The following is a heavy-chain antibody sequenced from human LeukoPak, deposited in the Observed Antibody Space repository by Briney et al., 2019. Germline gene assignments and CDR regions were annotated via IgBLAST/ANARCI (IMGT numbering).Heavy chain of an antibody. CDR1: GGSFSGYY. D-gene: IGHD5-18*01. J-gene: IGHJ6*02. V-gene: IGHV4-34*01. Sequence: SETLSLTCAVYGGSFSGYYWSWIRQPPGKGLEWIGEINHSGSTNYNPSLKSRVTISVDTSKNQFSLKLSSVTAADTAVYYCARLYSYGYYYYYGMDVWGQGTTVTVSS. CDR3: ARLYSYGYYYYYGMDV. CDR2: INHSGST.